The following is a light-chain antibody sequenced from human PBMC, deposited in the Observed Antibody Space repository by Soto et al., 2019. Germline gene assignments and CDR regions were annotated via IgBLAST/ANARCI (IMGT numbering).Light chain of an antibody. J-gene: IGLJ1*01. Sequence: QSVLTHPASVSGSPGQSITISCTGTSSDVGGYNFVSWYQHHPGKAPKLIIYDVTNRPSGISNRFSGSKSGNTASLTISGLQAEDEADYYCTSYTSSITYVLGTGTKVTV. CDR3: TSYTSSITYV. V-gene: IGLV2-14*03. CDR2: DVT. CDR1: SSDVGGYNF.